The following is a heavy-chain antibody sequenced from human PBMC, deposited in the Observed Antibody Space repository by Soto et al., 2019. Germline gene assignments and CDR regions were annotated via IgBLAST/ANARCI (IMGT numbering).Heavy chain of an antibody. J-gene: IGHJ5*01. Sequence: EVQLVESGGGLVQPGGSRRLSCAASGFTLSGYEMHWVRQLTGKGLEWVSTIATAGDTFYSGSVKGRFTISREDAKNSFYLQMDSLRAADTAVYYCVRARGSRIDAAGSYWIDSWGQETVVTVCS. CDR1: GFTLSGYE. CDR3: VRARGSRIDAAGSYWIDS. V-gene: IGHV3-13*04. CDR2: IATAGDT. D-gene: IGHD6-13*01.